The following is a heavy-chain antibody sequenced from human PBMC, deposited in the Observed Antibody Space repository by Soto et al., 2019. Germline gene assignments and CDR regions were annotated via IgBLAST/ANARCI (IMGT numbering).Heavy chain of an antibody. CDR2: IHNSGTS. V-gene: IGHV4-30-4*01. Sequence: TLYLTCTVSGGSITSRDYHWSWTRQSPAKGLEWIGYIHNSGTSFYNPSLRGRVTVTLDTSRSQFSLTLASVTAADTAVYYCVREERIAAPQLDYWGQG. CDR3: VREERIAAPQLDY. J-gene: IGHJ4*02. D-gene: IGHD6-6*01. CDR1: GGSITSRDYH.